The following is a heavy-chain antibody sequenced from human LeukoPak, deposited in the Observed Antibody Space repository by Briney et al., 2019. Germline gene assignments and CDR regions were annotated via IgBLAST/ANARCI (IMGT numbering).Heavy chain of an antibody. CDR1: GYTFTDNY. D-gene: IGHD2-15*01. Sequence: GASEKVSCNASGYTFTDNYIHWVRQAPGQGLEWMGWINPRTGGTNYAQRFQDRVTMTRDTSINTAYMDMSSLRSGDTAVYYCARGLYCTGGSCSTFWGQGSLVTASS. J-gene: IGHJ1*01. V-gene: IGHV1-2*02. CDR2: INPRTGGT. CDR3: ARGLYCTGGSCSTF.